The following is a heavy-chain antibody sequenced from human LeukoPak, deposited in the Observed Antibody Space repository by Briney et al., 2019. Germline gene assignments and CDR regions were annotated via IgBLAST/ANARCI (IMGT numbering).Heavy chain of an antibody. CDR3: ARVYHDSSGYYYFDY. CDR2: IYYSGST. J-gene: IGHJ4*02. Sequence: PSETLSLTCTVSGGSISSYYWSWIRQPPGKGLEWIGYIYYSGSTNYNPSLKSRVTISVDTSKNQFSLKLSSVTAADTAVYYCARVYHDSSGYYYFDYWGQGTLVTVSS. D-gene: IGHD3-22*01. CDR1: GGSISSYY. V-gene: IGHV4-59*08.